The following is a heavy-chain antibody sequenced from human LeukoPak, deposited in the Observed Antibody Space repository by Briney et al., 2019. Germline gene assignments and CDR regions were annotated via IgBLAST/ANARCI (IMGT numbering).Heavy chain of an antibody. J-gene: IGHJ4*02. CDR3: ARGRHSGFDY. CDR1: GFIVSSIY. Sequence: GGSLRLSCAAAGFIVSSIYMSWVRQAPGKGLEWVSALYSGGGTYYADSLKGRFTISRDNSKNTMYLQMNSLRAEDTAVYYCARGRHSGFDYWGQGTLVTVSS. D-gene: IGHD3-10*01. V-gene: IGHV3-66*01. CDR2: LYSGGGT.